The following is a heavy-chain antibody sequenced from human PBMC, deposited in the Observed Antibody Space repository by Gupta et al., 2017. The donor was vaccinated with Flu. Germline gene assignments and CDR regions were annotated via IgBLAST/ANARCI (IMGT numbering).Heavy chain of an antibody. D-gene: IGHD4-17*01. CDR1: GGSISSGSYY. CDR3: ARDPLSTVTTGYFDY. V-gene: IGHV4-61*02. Sequence: QVQLQESGPGLVKPSQTLSLTCTVSGGSISSGSYYWSWIRQPAGKGLEWIGRIYTSGSTNYNPSLKSRVTISVDTSKNQFSLKLSSVTAADTAVYYCARDPLSTVTTGYFDYWGQGTLVTVSS. CDR2: IYTSGST. J-gene: IGHJ4*02.